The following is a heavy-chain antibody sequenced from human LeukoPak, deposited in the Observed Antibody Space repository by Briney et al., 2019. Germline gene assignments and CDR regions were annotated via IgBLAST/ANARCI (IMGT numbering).Heavy chain of an antibody. CDR3: ARYGGYCSSTSCNYMDV. Sequence: ASVKVSCKASGYSFSSYDINWVRQATGQGLEWMGGIIPIFGTANYAQKFQGRVTITADESTSTAYMELSSLRPEDTAVYYCARYGGYCSSTSCNYMDVWGKGTTVTVSS. V-gene: IGHV1-69*13. CDR1: GYSFSSYD. J-gene: IGHJ6*03. CDR2: IIPIFGTA. D-gene: IGHD2-2*01.